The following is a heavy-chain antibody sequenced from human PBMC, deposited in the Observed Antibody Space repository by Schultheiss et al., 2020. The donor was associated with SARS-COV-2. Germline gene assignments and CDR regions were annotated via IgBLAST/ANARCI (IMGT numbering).Heavy chain of an antibody. CDR2: IYYSGST. CDR3: ARRTANHIWPYYYYGMDV. CDR1: GGSISSYY. D-gene: IGHD1-14*01. V-gene: IGHV4-59*08. Sequence: SETLSLTCTVSGGSISSYYWSWIRQPPGKGLEWIGYIYYSGSTYYNPSLKSRVTISVDTSKNQFSLKLSSVTAADTAVYYCARRTANHIWPYYYYGMDVWGQGTTVTVAS. J-gene: IGHJ6*02.